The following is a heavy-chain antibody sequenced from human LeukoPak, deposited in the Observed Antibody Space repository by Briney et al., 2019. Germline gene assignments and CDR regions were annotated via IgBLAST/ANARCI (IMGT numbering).Heavy chain of an antibody. V-gene: IGHV5-51*01. CDR2: IYPSDSDT. J-gene: IGHJ3*02. Sequence: GESLKISCKGSGYTFTTYWTAWVRQMPGKGLEWMGIIYPSDSDTRYSPSCQGQVIISADKSISTAYLQWSSLKASDTAVYYCASATTVTTGAFDIWGQGTMVTVSS. CDR3: ASATTVTTGAFDI. CDR1: GYTFTTYW. D-gene: IGHD4-17*01.